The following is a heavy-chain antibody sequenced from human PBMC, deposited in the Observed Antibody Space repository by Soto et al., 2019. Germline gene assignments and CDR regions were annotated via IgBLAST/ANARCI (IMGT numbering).Heavy chain of an antibody. J-gene: IGHJ4*02. D-gene: IGHD2-21*01. CDR3: ASGLHSLFAY. CDR2: IWYDGNNK. V-gene: IGHV3-33*01. CDR1: GFTFSNYG. Sequence: QVQLVESGGGVVQPGGSLRLSCAASGFTFSNYGMHWVRQAPGKGLEWVAVIWYDGNNKYYAASVKGRFTISREKSNNTLYVQMTTLRAEDTAVYYCASGLHSLFAYWGQGTLVTASS.